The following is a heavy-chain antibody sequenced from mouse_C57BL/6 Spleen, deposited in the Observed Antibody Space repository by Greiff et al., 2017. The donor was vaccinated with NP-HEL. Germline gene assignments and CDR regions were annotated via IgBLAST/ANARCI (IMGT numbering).Heavy chain of an antibody. CDR1: GYAFSSYW. CDR3: ANVYYGYDWFAY. D-gene: IGHD2-2*01. J-gene: IGHJ3*01. CDR2: IYPGDGDT. Sequence: VQLQQSGAELVKPGASVKISCKASGYAFSSYWMNWVKQRPGKGLEWIGQIYPGDGDTNYNGKFKGKATLTADKSSSTAYMQLSSLTSEDSAVYFCANVYYGYDWFAYWGQGTLVTVSA. V-gene: IGHV1-80*01.